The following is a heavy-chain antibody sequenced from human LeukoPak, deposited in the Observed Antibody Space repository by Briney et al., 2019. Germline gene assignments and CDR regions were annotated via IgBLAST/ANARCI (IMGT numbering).Heavy chain of an antibody. Sequence: GGSLRLSCAASGFTFSSYAMNWVRQAAGRGLEWVSALSGSGGTTYYADSVKGRFAISRDNSKNTLYLQMNSLRAEDTAVYYCARATDCDYWGQGTLVTVSS. CDR1: GFTFSSYA. V-gene: IGHV3-23*01. J-gene: IGHJ4*02. CDR3: ARATDCDY. D-gene: IGHD4-17*01. CDR2: LSGSGGTT.